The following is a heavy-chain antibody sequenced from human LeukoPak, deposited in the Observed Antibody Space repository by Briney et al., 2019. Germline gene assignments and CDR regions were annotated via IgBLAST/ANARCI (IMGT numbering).Heavy chain of an antibody. CDR2: INPNSGGT. V-gene: IGHV1-2*02. Sequence: ASVKVSCKASGYTFTGYYMHWVRQAPGRGLEWMGWINPNSGGTNYAQKFQGRVTMTRDTSISTAYMELSSLRSEDTAVYYCARDNCSSTSCYAFNWFDPWGQGTLVTVSS. CDR1: GYTFTGYY. J-gene: IGHJ5*02. CDR3: ARDNCSSTSCYAFNWFDP. D-gene: IGHD2-2*01.